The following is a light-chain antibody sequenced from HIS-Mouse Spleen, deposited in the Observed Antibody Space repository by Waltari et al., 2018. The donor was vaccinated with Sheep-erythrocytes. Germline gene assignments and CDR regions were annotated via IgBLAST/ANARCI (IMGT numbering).Light chain of an antibody. V-gene: IGLV3-1*01. J-gene: IGLJ2*01. CDR2: QDS. CDR1: KLGDKY. CDR3: QAWDSSTAWNVV. Sequence: SYELTQPPSVSVSPGQTASITCSGDKLGDKYACWYQQKPGQSPVLVIYQDSKRPSGIPERFSGSNSGNTATLIISGTQAMDEADYYCQAWDSSTAWNVVFGGGTKLTVL.